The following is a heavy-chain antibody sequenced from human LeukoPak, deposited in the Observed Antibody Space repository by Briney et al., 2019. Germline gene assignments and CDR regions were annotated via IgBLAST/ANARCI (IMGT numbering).Heavy chain of an antibody. D-gene: IGHD6-19*01. V-gene: IGHV4-59*12. Sequence: SETLSLTCTVSGGSISSYYWSWIRQPPGKGLEWIGSIYYSGSTYYNPSLKSRVTMSVDTSKNQFSLKLSSVTAADTAMYYCARAAEYSSGWYLFDYWGQGILVTVSA. J-gene: IGHJ4*02. CDR3: ARAAEYSSGWYLFDY. CDR1: GGSISSYY. CDR2: IYYSGST.